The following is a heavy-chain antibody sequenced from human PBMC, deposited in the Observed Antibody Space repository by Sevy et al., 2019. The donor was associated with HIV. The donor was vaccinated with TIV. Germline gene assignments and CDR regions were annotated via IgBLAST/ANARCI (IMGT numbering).Heavy chain of an antibody. D-gene: IGHD4-17*01. V-gene: IGHV1-18*01. Sequence: ASVKVSCKASGYTFTSYGISWVRQAPGQGLEWMGWISAYNGNTNYAQKLQGRVTMTTDTSTSTAYMELRSLRSDDTAVYYCARGTLIDYGGNPGYFDYWGQGTLVTVSS. CDR2: ISAYNGNT. CDR1: GYTFTSYG. CDR3: ARGTLIDYGGNPGYFDY. J-gene: IGHJ4*02.